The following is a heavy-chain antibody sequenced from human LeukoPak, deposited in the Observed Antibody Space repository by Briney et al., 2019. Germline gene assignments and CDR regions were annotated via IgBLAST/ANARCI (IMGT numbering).Heavy chain of an antibody. J-gene: IGHJ4*02. Sequence: GGSLRLSCAASGFTFNTYSMNWVRQAPGKGLEWISYISDSSGTIYYADSVKGRFTISRDNAKNSLYLQMNSLRAEDTAVYYCARGSYGDYVDALDYWGQGTLVTVSS. V-gene: IGHV3-48*01. CDR3: ARGSYGDYVDALDY. D-gene: IGHD4-17*01. CDR1: GFTFNTYS. CDR2: ISDSSGTI.